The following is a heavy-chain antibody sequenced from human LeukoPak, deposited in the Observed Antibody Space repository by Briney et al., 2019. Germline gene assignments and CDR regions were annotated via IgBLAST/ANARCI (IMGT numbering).Heavy chain of an antibody. CDR1: AYTFTGYY. CDR2: IYPNSGGT. D-gene: IGHD6-19*01. V-gene: IGHV1-2*02. J-gene: IGHJ6*03. Sequence: GASVKVSCKASAYTFTGYYMHWVRQAPGQGLEWMGWIYPNSGGTNYAQKFQGRVTMTRDTSISTAYMELSRLRSDDTAGYYCARSEQFPYYMDVWGKGTTVTVSS. CDR3: ARSEQFPYYMDV.